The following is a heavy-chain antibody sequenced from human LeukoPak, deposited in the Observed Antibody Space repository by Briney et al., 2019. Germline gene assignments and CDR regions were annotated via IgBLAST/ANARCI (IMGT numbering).Heavy chain of an antibody. J-gene: IGHJ4*02. D-gene: IGHD3-10*01. CDR1: GGSISSSSYY. V-gene: IGHV4-39*01. Sequence: SETLSLTCTVSGGSISSSSYYWGWIRQPPGKGLEWIGSIYYSGSTYYNPSLKSRVTISVDTSKNQFSLKLSSVTAADTAVYYCARNRYYGSGSYYRSGFDYWGQGTLVTVSS. CDR3: ARNRYYGSGSYYRSGFDY. CDR2: IYYSGST.